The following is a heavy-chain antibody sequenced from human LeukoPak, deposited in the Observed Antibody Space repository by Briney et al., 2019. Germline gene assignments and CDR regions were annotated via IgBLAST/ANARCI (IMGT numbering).Heavy chain of an antibody. CDR2: INPNSGGT. D-gene: IGHD3-3*01. Sequence: ASVKVSCKASGYTFTGYYMHWVRQAPGQGLEWMGWINPNSGGTNYAQKFQGRVTMTRDTSISTAYMELSRLRSDDTAVYYCARGLPRRRFLEWSRAGDYMDVWGKGTTVTVSS. J-gene: IGHJ6*03. V-gene: IGHV1-2*02. CDR3: ARGLPRRRFLEWSRAGDYMDV. CDR1: GYTFTGYY.